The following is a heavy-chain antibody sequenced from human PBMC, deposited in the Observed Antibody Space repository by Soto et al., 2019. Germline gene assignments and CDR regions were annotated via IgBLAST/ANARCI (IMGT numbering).Heavy chain of an antibody. D-gene: IGHD2-2*01. V-gene: IGHV3-48*03. Sequence: GGSLRLSCAASEFSFSSFEMNWVRQAPGRGLEWVSYISAGGSIIYHADSVKGRFIISRDNAKNSLYLQMNSLRAEDTGVYYCATDRRNTSPVVLDYWGQGTLVTVS. CDR2: ISAGGSII. CDR3: ATDRRNTSPVVLDY. CDR1: EFSFSSFE. J-gene: IGHJ4*02.